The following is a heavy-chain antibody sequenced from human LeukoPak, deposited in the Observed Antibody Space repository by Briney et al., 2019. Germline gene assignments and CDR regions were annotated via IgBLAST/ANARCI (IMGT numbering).Heavy chain of an antibody. Sequence: PGGSLRLSCAASGFTFINYAMHWVRQAPGKGLEWVSSISSSSSYIYYADSVKGRFTISRDNAKNSLYLQMNSLRAEDTAVYYCARVPVVVVVAATGSYGMDVWGQGTTVTVSS. CDR3: ARVPVVVVVAATGSYGMDV. CDR2: ISSSSSYI. J-gene: IGHJ6*02. CDR1: GFTFINYA. D-gene: IGHD2-15*01. V-gene: IGHV3-21*01.